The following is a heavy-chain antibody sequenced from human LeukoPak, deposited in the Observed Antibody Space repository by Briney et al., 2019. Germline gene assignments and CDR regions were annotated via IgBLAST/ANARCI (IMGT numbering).Heavy chain of an antibody. Sequence: GGSLGLSCAASGFTFSSNAMSWVRQAPGKGLEWVSAISGSGDSTFYADSVKGRFTISRDNSKNTLYLQMNSLSAEDTAVYYCAKEQYYYDSSGYGGEYFQHWGQGTLVTVSS. D-gene: IGHD3-22*01. CDR1: GFTFSSNA. J-gene: IGHJ1*01. V-gene: IGHV3-23*01. CDR2: ISGSGDST. CDR3: AKEQYYYDSSGYGGEYFQH.